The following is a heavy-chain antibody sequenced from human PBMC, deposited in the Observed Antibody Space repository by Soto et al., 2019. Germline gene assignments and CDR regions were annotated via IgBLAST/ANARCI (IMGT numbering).Heavy chain of an antibody. Sequence: GTSVELSSEASGYTLAGYYLHWVRQAPRQGLEWMGWINPSTGGTNYAQKFQGWVTMTTDTSTSTPYMELRSLRSDDTAVYYCARDQSEYSSGWPYYYYGMDVWGQGTTVTVSS. CDR3: ARDQSEYSSGWPYYYYGMDV. D-gene: IGHD6-19*01. CDR1: GYTLAGYY. CDR2: INPSTGGT. V-gene: IGHV1-2*04. J-gene: IGHJ6*02.